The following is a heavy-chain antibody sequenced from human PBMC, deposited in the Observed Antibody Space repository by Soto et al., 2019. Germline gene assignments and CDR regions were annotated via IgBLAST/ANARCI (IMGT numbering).Heavy chain of an antibody. CDR1: GGSISSGDYY. Sequence: QVQLQESGPGLVKPSQTLSLTCTVSGGSISSGDYYWSWIRQPPGKGLEWIGYIYYSGSTYYNPSLKSRVTISVDTSKNHFSLKLSSVTAADTAVYYCARGLEIFGVVIPKPEPRRYFDYWGQGTLVTVSS. V-gene: IGHV4-30-4*01. CDR3: ARGLEIFGVVIPKPEPRRYFDY. D-gene: IGHD3-3*01. J-gene: IGHJ4*02. CDR2: IYYSGST.